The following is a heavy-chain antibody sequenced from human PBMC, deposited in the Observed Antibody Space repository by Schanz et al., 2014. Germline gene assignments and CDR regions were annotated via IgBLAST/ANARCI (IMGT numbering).Heavy chain of an antibody. V-gene: IGHV3-23*01. CDR1: GFVFRTFA. J-gene: IGHJ4*02. CDR3: AKRNHDMQSLPRDY. Sequence: EVQLLESGGTVVQPGGSLRVSCAASGFVFRTFAMYWVRQAPGKGLEWVSAITGSGSKTYYADSVKGRFTIARDNSKNTLYLQMNSLSAEDTAVYYCAKRNHDMQSLPRDYWGQGTLVIVSS. D-gene: IGHD3-9*01. CDR2: ITGSGSKT.